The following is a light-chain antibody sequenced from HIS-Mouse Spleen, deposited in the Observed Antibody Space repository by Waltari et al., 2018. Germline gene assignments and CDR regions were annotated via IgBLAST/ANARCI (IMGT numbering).Light chain of an antibody. CDR1: SGINVGTYR. CDR2: YKSDSDK. Sequence: QAVLTQPSSLSASPGASASLTCTLRSGINVGTYRIYWYQQKPGSPPQYLLRYKSDSDKQQGVGVPVRFSGSKDASANAGMLLISGLQSEDEADYYCMIWHSSAVVFGGGTKLTVL. V-gene: IGLV5-45*02. J-gene: IGLJ2*01. CDR3: MIWHSSAVV.